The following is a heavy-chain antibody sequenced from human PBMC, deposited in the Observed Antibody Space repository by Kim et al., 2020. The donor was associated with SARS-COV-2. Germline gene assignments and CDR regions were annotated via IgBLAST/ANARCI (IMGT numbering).Heavy chain of an antibody. V-gene: IGHV4-38-2*02. CDR3: ARDMKGQGFGESTVLDV. J-gene: IGHJ6*01. D-gene: IGHD3-10*01. Sequence: SETLSLTCTVSGYSISSGYYWGWIRQPPGKGLEWIGSIYHSGSTYYNPSLKSRVTISVDTSKNQFSLKLSSVTAADTAVYYCARDMKGQGFGESTVLDV. CDR1: GYSISSGYY. CDR2: IYHSGST.